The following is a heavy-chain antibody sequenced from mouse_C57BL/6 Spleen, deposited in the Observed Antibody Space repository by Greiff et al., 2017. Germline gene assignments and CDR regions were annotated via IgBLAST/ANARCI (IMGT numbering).Heavy chain of an antibody. D-gene: IGHD1-1*01. Sequence: EVQLVESEGGLVQPGSSMKLSCTASGFTFSDYYMAWVRQVPEKGLEWVANINYDGSSTYYLDSLKSRFIISRDNAKNILYLQMSSLKSEDTATYYCARDDYYGSSYHWYFDVWGTGTTVTVSS. V-gene: IGHV5-16*01. CDR2: INYDGSST. J-gene: IGHJ1*03. CDR1: GFTFSDYY. CDR3: ARDDYYGSSYHWYFDV.